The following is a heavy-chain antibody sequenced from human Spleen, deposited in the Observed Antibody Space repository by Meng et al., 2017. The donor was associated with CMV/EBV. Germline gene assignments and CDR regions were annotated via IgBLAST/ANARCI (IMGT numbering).Heavy chain of an antibody. CDR3: ARVGSGTTSGLGMDV. V-gene: IGHV3-53*01. CDR1: GFSVSSSY. CDR2: IYSGGST. Sequence: GESLKISCAASGFSVSSSYMSWVRQAPGKGLEWVSVIYSGGSTYYADSVKGRFTVSRDNSKNTLYFQMKSLRAEDTAVYYCARVGSGTTSGLGMDVWGQGTTVTVSS. D-gene: IGHD1-1*01. J-gene: IGHJ6*02.